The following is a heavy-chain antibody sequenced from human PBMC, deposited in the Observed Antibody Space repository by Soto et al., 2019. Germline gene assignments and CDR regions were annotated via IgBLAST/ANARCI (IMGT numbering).Heavy chain of an antibody. CDR3: ARLEGLATISYYFDY. J-gene: IGHJ4*02. CDR2: IYYRVNT. D-gene: IGHD3-9*01. Sequence: QLQLQESGPGLVKPSETLSLTCSVSGDSINSDNYYWGWIRQPPGKGLEWIGSIYYRVNTYYNPSLTTRVTISLDKSKSQFSLKLNSVTAADSAVYFCARLEGLATISYYFDYWGQGTLVTVSS. CDR1: GDSINSDNYY. V-gene: IGHV4-39*01.